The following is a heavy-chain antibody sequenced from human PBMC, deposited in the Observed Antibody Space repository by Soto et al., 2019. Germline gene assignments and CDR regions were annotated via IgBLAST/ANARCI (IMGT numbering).Heavy chain of an antibody. Sequence: QVQVVQSGAEVKKPESSVKVSCKPSGGTFNTYTVNWVRLAPGHGLEWMGRFIPILDMANYAQKFQDRVTITADRSTFTAYMELNSLTSDDTAVYYCAITSCRANSCTSDFDFWGPGTRFTVSS. CDR2: FIPILDMA. CDR3: AITSCRANSCTSDFDF. V-gene: IGHV1-69*02. D-gene: IGHD2-2*01. CDR1: GGTFNTYT. J-gene: IGHJ4*02.